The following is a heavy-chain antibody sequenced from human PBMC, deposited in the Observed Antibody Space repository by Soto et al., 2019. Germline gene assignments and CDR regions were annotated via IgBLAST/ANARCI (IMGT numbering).Heavy chain of an antibody. J-gene: IGHJ6*02. CDR2: IWYDGSNK. V-gene: IGHV3-33*01. CDR1: GFTFSSYG. CDR3: ARDRVRYQLLSGGMDV. D-gene: IGHD2-2*01. Sequence: PGGSLRLSCAASGFTFSSYGMHWVRQAPGKGLEWVAVIWYDGSNKYYADSVKGRFTISRDNSKNTLYLQMNSLRAEDTAVYYCARDRVRYQLLSGGMDVWGQGTTVTVSS.